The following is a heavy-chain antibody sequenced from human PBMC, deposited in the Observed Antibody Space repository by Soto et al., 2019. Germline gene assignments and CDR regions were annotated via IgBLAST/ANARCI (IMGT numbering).Heavy chain of an antibody. CDR2: INHSGST. V-gene: IGHV4-34*01. J-gene: IGHJ4*02. Sequence: SETLSLTCAVYGGSFSGYYWSWIRQPPGKGLEWIGEINHSGSTNYNPSLKSRVTISVDTSKNQFSLKLSSVTAADTAVYYCARGYSYMIFDYWGQGTLVT. CDR1: GGSFSGYY. D-gene: IGHD5-18*01. CDR3: ARGYSYMIFDY.